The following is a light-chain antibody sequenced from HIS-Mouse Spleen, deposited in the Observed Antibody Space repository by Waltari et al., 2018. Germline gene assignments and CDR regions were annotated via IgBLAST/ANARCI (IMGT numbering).Light chain of an antibody. CDR3: AAWDDSLSGRV. CDR1: RSNIGSTS. CDR2: RNN. Sequence: QSVLTQPPSASGTPGQRVTISCSGSRSNIGSTSVYWYQQLPGTAPKLLIYRNNQRPSGVPDRFSGSKSGTSASLAISGLRSEDEADYYCAAWDDSLSGRVFGGGTKLTVL. V-gene: IGLV1-47*01. J-gene: IGLJ3*02.